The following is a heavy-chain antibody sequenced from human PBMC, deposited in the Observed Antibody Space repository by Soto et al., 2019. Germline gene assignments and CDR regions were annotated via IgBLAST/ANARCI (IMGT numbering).Heavy chain of an antibody. CDR3: KNRKLPTRPWGPAFDV. J-gene: IGHJ3*01. CDR1: GFTFSNYA. Sequence: EVHLLESGGGLVQPGGSLRLSCAASGFTFSNYAMSWVRQAPGKGLEWVSAISSSGGSTYYPDSVKGRFTISRDNSKNTLFLQMNSLRAEDTAVYYCKNRKLPTRPWGPAFDVWGQGTMVTVSS. CDR2: ISSSGGST. V-gene: IGHV3-23*01. D-gene: IGHD6-6*01.